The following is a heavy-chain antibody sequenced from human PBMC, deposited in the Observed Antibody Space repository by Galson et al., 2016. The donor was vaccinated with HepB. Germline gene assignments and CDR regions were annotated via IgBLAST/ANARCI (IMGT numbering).Heavy chain of an antibody. Sequence: SVKVSCKASGVTFSTSAVQWVRQARGQRLEWIGWIVAGNGDTKYAQKFQERVTITRDMSTRTAYMELSSLTSEDTAVYYCAARGISWPYYWGQGTLVTVSS. CDR1: GVTFSTSA. D-gene: IGHD6-13*01. V-gene: IGHV1-58*01. J-gene: IGHJ4*02. CDR2: IVAGNGDT. CDR3: AARGISWPYY.